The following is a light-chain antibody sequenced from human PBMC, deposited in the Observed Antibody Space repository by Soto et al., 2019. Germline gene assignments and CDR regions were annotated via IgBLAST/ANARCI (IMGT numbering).Light chain of an antibody. J-gene: IGLJ2*01. CDR3: CSYTSGGTLV. V-gene: IGLV2-14*01. CDR1: TTDIRRYNF. Sequence: QSALTQPASVSGSPGQSITISCTGTTTDIRRYNFVSWYQHHPDKAPKLILYEVSNRPSGVSDRFSGSKSGTTASLTISGLQPEDEAYYYCCSYTSGGTLVFGGGTKLTVL. CDR2: EVS.